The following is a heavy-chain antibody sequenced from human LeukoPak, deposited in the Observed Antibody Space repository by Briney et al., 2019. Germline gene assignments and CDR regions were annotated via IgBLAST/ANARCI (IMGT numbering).Heavy chain of an antibody. D-gene: IGHD6-13*01. CDR3: ATSSSSWTFDY. V-gene: IGHV3-64*04. J-gene: IGHJ4*02. Sequence: GGSLRLSCSASGFTFSNYAMYWVRQAPGKGLEYISAISSNGGSTYYADSVKGRFTISRDNAKNTLYLQMNSLRAEDTAVYYCATSSSSWTFDYWGQGTLVTVSS. CDR2: ISSNGGST. CDR1: GFTFSNYA.